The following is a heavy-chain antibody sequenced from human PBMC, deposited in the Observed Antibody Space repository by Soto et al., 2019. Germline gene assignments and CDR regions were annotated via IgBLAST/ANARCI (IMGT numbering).Heavy chain of an antibody. CDR2: IYHSGNT. CDR3: ARVTAP. J-gene: IGHJ5*02. Sequence: LSLTCAVSGGSISSGGYSWSWIRQPPGKGLEWIGYIYHSGNTYYNPSLKNRVTISVDRSKNQFSLKLSSVTAADTAEYYCARVTAPCSQGTLVTVSS. D-gene: IGHD2-21*02. CDR1: GGSISSGGYS. V-gene: IGHV4-30-2*01.